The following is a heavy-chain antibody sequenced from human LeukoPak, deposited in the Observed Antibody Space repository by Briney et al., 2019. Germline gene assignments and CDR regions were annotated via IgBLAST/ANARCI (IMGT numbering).Heavy chain of an antibody. J-gene: IGHJ4*02. Sequence: GGSLRLSCAASGFTFSSYAMSWVRQAPGKGLEWVSAITKNGGSTYYADSVKGRFTISRDNSKNTLYLQMNSLRAEDTAVYYCASWLRYQLPYAHFDYWGQGTLVTVSS. V-gene: IGHV3-23*01. D-gene: IGHD2-2*02. CDR3: ASWLRYQLPYAHFDY. CDR2: ITKNGGST. CDR1: GFTFSSYA.